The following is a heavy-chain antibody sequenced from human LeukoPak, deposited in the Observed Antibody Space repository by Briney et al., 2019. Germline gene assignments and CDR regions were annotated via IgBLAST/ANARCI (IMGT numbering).Heavy chain of an antibody. V-gene: IGHV1-2*02. CDR3: ARDQSFHGYHHGGNRAVGFDP. CDR2: INPNSGGT. J-gene: IGHJ2*01. D-gene: IGHD4-23*01. CDR1: GYTFTGYY. Sequence: ASVKVSCKASGYTFTGYYMHWVRQAPGQGLEWMGWINPNSGGTNYAQKFQGRVTMTGDTSTSTVYMELSSLRSEDTAVYYCARDQSFHGYHHGGNRAVGFDPWGRGTLVTVSS.